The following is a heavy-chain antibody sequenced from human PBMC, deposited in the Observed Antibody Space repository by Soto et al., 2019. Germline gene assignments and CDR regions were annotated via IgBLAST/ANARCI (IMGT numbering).Heavy chain of an antibody. V-gene: IGHV3-48*03. CDR2: IFVTGTTI. CDR1: GFTFSSYS. D-gene: IGHD3-9*01. Sequence: GGSLRLSCVSSGFTFSSYSMVWVRQAPGKGLEWIAYIFVTGTTIYYVDSVKGRFTVSRDNAQNSLFLVMNSLRAEDTAVYYCARDKDWAFDYWGQGTLVTVSS. CDR3: ARDKDWAFDY. J-gene: IGHJ4*02.